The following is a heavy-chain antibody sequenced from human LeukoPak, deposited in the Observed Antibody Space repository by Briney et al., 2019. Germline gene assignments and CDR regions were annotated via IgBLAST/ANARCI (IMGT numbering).Heavy chain of an antibody. CDR2: ISSSGSTI. J-gene: IGHJ4*02. D-gene: IGHD2/OR15-2a*01. CDR3: ARDWFHAIDY. CDR1: GFTFSSYE. Sequence: GGSLRLSCAASGFTFSSYEMNWVRQAPGKGLEWVSYISSSGSTIYYADSVKGRFTISRDNAKKFLYLQMSGLRAEDTAVYYCARDWFHAIDYWGQGTLVTVSS. V-gene: IGHV3-48*03.